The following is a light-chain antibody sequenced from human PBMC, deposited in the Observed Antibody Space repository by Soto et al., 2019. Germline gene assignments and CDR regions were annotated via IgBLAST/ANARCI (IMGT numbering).Light chain of an antibody. CDR2: GAF. CDR3: QQHVTWPLT. V-gene: IGKV3-15*01. CDR1: QSISSS. Sequence: EILMTQSPATLSVSPGERVTLSCRASQSISSSLAWYQQKPDQAPRLLIYGAFNRATGIPARFSGSGSGTEFTLTISSLQSEDFAVYYCQQHVTWPLTFGGGTKVEIK. J-gene: IGKJ4*01.